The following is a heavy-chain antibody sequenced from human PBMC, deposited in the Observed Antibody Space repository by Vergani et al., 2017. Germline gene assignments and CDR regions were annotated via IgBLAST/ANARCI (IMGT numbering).Heavy chain of an antibody. Sequence: EVQLVQSGAEVKKPGESLNISCQISGYSFTNYWIGWVRQMPGKGLEWMGIIHPADSDTRYSPSFQGQVTISVDKSISTAYLQRSSLSASDSAMYYCARLYGRDSSGSKYFDYWGQGTLVTVSS. CDR3: ARLYGRDSSGSKYFDY. V-gene: IGHV5-51*01. J-gene: IGHJ4*02. D-gene: IGHD3-22*01. CDR2: IHPADSDT. CDR1: GYSFTNYW.